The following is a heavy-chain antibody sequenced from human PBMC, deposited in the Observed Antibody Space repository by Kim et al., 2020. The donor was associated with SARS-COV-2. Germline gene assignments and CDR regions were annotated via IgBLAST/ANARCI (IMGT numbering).Heavy chain of an antibody. CDR3: ARQRGGYGSVDH. J-gene: IGHJ4*02. Sequence: RYSPSFRGQVTISADKSITTAYLQWSSLRASDTAIYYCARQRGGYGSVDHWGQGTLVTVSS. V-gene: IGHV5-51*01. D-gene: IGHD5-12*01.